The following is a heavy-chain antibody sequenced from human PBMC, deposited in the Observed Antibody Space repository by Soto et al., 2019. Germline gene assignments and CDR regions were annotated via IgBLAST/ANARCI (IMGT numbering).Heavy chain of an antibody. V-gene: IGHV4-39*01. D-gene: IGHD6-13*01. Sequence: QVQLQESGPGLVKPSETLSLTCTVSGGSISNSIYYWGWIRQPPGKGLKGIGTTYYSGNPYYNPSLNSRVTMPVDTSRSQFSLLLSSVTAFDTAVYFCARRAAAGQYQVDLWGQGTLVTVSS. CDR3: ARRAAAGQYQVDL. J-gene: IGHJ5*02. CDR2: TYYSGNP. CDR1: GGSISNSIYY.